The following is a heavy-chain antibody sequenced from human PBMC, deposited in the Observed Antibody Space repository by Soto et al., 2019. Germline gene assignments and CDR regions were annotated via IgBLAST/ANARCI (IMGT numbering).Heavy chain of an antibody. Sequence: EVQLVESGGGLIQPGGSLRLSCAASGFTVSSNYMSWVRQAPGKGLEWVSVIYSGGSTYYADSVKGRFTISRDKSKNTPYLHMNSLSAEDTAVYYCAREHIYYYDGMDVWGQGATVTVS. J-gene: IGHJ6*02. CDR1: GFTVSSNY. CDR2: IYSGGST. V-gene: IGHV3-53*01. CDR3: AREHIYYYDGMDV.